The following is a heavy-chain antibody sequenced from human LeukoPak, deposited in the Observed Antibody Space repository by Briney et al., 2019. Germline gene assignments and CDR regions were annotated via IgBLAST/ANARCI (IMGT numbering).Heavy chain of an antibody. Sequence: GGSLRLSCAASGFTFSSFSMNWVRQAPGKGLEWVSSISSSSSYIYYADSVKGRFTISRDNAKNSLYLQMNSLRAEDTAVYYCARATGGNSADYWGQGTLVTVSS. V-gene: IGHV3-21*01. CDR3: ARATGGNSADY. CDR1: GFTFSSFS. J-gene: IGHJ4*02. CDR2: ISSSSSYI. D-gene: IGHD4-23*01.